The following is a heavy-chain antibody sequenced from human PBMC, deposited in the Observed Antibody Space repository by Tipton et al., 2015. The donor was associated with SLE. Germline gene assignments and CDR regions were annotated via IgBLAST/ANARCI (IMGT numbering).Heavy chain of an antibody. CDR3: ARDAPGPPDY. Sequence: SLRLSCAASGFTFSSYAMSWVRQAPGKGLEWVSYISSSDSTIYYADSVKGRFTISRDNAKNSLFLQMNSLRAEDTAVYYCARDAPGPPDYWGQGTLVTVSS. J-gene: IGHJ4*02. CDR2: ISSSDSTI. CDR1: GFTFSSYA. V-gene: IGHV3-48*03. D-gene: IGHD3-10*01.